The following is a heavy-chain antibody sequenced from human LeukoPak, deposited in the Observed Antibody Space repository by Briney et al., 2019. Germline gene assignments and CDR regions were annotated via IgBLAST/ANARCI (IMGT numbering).Heavy chain of an antibody. Sequence: GGSLRLSCAASGFTFSSYAMHWVRQAPGKGLEWVAVISYDGSNKYYADSVKGRFTISRDTSKNTLYLQMNSLRAEDTSVYYCARDWRDNWNDATRGMDVWGQGTTVTVSS. J-gene: IGHJ6*02. CDR3: ARDWRDNWNDATRGMDV. CDR1: GFTFSSYA. V-gene: IGHV3-30-3*01. CDR2: ISYDGSNK. D-gene: IGHD1-20*01.